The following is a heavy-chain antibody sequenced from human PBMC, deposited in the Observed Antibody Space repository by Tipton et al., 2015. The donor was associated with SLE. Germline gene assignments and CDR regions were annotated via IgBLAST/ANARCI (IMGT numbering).Heavy chain of an antibody. CDR1: GGSINSDNYY. CDR2: ISYSGST. Sequence: TLSLTCTVSGGSINSDNYYWAWIRQPPGKGLEWIGDISYSGSTNYSPSLKSRVTISVDTSKNQFSLKLTSVTAADTAVYFCAREWADDAFDIWGRGTRVTVSS. CDR3: AREWADDAFDI. J-gene: IGHJ3*02. V-gene: IGHV4-61*01.